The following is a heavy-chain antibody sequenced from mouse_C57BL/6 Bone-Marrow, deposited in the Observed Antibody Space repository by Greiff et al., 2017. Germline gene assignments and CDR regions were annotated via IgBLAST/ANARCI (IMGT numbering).Heavy chain of an antibody. CDR2: ISSGGDYI. V-gene: IGHV5-9-1*02. D-gene: IGHD2-4*01. CDR3: TRAYYDYAYFDY. J-gene: IGHJ2*01. Sequence: EVKLVESGEGLVKPGGSLKLSCAASGFTFSSYAMSWVRQTPEKRLEWVAYISSGGDYIYYADTVKGRFTISRDNARNTLYLQMSSLKSEDTAMYYCTRAYYDYAYFDYWGQGTTLTVSS. CDR1: GFTFSSYA.